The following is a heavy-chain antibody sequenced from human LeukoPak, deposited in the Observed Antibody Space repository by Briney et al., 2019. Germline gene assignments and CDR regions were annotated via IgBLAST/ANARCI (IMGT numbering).Heavy chain of an antibody. CDR3: ARDTYSDY. Sequence: PGGSLRLSCAASGFTFSSYSMNWVRQAPGKGLQWVSYISSGSSTIYYADSVKGRFTISRDNAKNSLHLQMNSLRDEDTAVYYCARDTYSDYWGQGTLVTVSS. D-gene: IGHD6-13*01. V-gene: IGHV3-48*02. J-gene: IGHJ4*02. CDR1: GFTFSSYS. CDR2: ISSGSSTI.